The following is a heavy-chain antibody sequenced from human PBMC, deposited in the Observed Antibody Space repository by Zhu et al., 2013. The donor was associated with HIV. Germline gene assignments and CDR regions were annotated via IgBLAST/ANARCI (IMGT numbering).Heavy chain of an antibody. CDR3: ARGGNFWSGSPWWDF. CDR1: GYTFSGYY. V-gene: IGHV1-2*02. J-gene: IGHJ4*02. D-gene: IGHD3-3*01. CDR2: INPNGGVT. Sequence: QVQLVQSGAEVKKPGASVKVSCKASGYTFSGYYMYWLRQAPGQGLEWMGWINPNGGVTKYAEKFQGRVTMTRDTSISTAYMELSRLRYDDTAVYYCARGGNFWSGSPWWDFWGQGTLASVSS.